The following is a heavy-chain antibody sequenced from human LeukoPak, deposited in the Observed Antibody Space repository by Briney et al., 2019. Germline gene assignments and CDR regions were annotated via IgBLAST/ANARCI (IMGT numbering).Heavy chain of an antibody. D-gene: IGHD3-16*02. V-gene: IGHV3-23*01. Sequence: GGSLTLSCAVSGLPCSIYTVSWVRQAPGRGVGWVSGLSVSGITTYYADAVKGRFTISRDNSKNTLYLQMNSLRAKDTAVYYCARSSMGQIDYWGQGTLVTVSS. CDR2: LSVSGITT. CDR1: GLPCSIYT. CDR3: ARSSMGQIDY. J-gene: IGHJ4*02.